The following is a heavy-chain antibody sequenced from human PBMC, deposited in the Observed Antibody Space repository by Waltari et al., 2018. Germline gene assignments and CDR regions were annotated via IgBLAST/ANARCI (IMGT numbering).Heavy chain of an antibody. CDR1: GGSISSGGYY. CDR2: IHYSGNT. D-gene: IGHD2-21*02. Sequence: QVQLQESGPGLVKPSQTLSLTCTVSGGSISSGGYYWSWIRQHPGKGLEWIGYIHYSGNTYYNPSLRSRVTISVDTSKNQFSLNLRSVTAADTAVYYCARRVVTTGGVDYWGQGTLVTVSS. V-gene: IGHV4-31*03. CDR3: ARRVVTTGGVDY. J-gene: IGHJ4*02.